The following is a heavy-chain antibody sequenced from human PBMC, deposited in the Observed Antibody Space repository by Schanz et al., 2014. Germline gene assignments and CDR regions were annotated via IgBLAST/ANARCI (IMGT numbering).Heavy chain of an antibody. V-gene: IGHV3-23*03. Sequence: EVQLVESGGGLVQPGGSLRLSCTASGFTFSSYSMNWVRQAPGKGLEWVSFVHPGGSTYYPDSVKGRFTISRDSSKNTVYLQMNSLRAEDTAVYYCAKGRFGELSAFDIWGQGTMVTVSS. CDR1: GFTFSSYS. CDR2: VHPGGST. J-gene: IGHJ3*02. D-gene: IGHD3-10*01. CDR3: AKGRFGELSAFDI.